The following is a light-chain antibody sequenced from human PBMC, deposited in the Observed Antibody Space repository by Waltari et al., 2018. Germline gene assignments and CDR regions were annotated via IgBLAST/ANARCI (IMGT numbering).Light chain of an antibody. CDR3: QQYNYRPLT. CDR1: QSVGTY. CDR2: GAS. Sequence: EIVMTQSPATLSVSPGERATLSCRASQSVGTYLAWYQEKPGQGPRLLISGASIRATGIPARFSGSGSGTEFTLTISSLQSEDFAVYYCQQYNYRPLTFGGGTKVEIK. V-gene: IGKV3-15*01. J-gene: IGKJ4*01.